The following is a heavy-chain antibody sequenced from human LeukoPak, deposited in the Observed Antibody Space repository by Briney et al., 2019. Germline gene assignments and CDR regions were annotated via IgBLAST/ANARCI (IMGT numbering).Heavy chain of an antibody. CDR2: IYYSGST. J-gene: IGHJ4*02. V-gene: IGHV4-59*08. D-gene: IGHD6-19*01. CDR1: GGSISSYY. CDR3: ARHSIAVAGFAFDY. Sequence: SSETLSLTCTVSGGSISSYYWSWIRQPPGKGLEWIGYIYYSGSTNYNPSLKSRVTISVDTSKNQFSLKLSSVTAADTAVYYCARHSIAVAGFAFDYWGQGTLVTVSS.